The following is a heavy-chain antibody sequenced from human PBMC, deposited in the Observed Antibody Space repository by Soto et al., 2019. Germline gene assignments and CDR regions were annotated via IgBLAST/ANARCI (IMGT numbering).Heavy chain of an antibody. J-gene: IGHJ6*02. CDR2: IYYSGST. Sequence: PSDTLSLTCTVSGVSISSGGYYWSWIRQHPGKFLEWIGYIYYSGSTYYNPSLKSRVTISVDTSKNQFSLKLSSVTAADTAVYYCARERSSDFWSGDPNYYYGMDVWGQGTTVTVSS. CDR3: ARERSSDFWSGDPNYYYGMDV. V-gene: IGHV4-31*03. CDR1: GVSISSGGYY. D-gene: IGHD3-3*01.